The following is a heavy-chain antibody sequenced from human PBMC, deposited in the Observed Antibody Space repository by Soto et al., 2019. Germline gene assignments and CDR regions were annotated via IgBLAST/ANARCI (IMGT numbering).Heavy chain of an antibody. V-gene: IGHV1-8*01. Sequence: QVQLVQSGAEVKKPGASVKVSCKASGYSFTSHDIIWVRQATGQGLEWMGWMNPHSGDTGYAQKFAGRVTMTRNTSIGTAYLELSSLRSEDTAVYYCARGDTSMGCDCWGQGTLVTVSS. CDR2: MNPHSGDT. J-gene: IGHJ4*02. CDR3: ARGDTSMGCDC. D-gene: IGHD5-18*01. CDR1: GYSFTSHD.